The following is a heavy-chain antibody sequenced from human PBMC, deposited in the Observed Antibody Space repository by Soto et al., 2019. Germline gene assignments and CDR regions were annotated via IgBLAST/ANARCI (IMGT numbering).Heavy chain of an antibody. Sequence: ASVKVSCKASGYTFTGYYMHWVRQAPGQGLEWMGWINPNSGGTNYAQKFQGRVTMTRDTSISTAYMELSRLRSDDTAVYYCARDRVVLYGMDVWVQGTTVTVSS. D-gene: IGHD3-3*01. CDR3: ARDRVVLYGMDV. V-gene: IGHV1-2*02. CDR1: GYTFTGYY. J-gene: IGHJ6*02. CDR2: INPNSGGT.